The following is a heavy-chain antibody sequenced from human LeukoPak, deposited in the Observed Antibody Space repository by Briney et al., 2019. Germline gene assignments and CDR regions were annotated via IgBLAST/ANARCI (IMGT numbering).Heavy chain of an antibody. J-gene: IGHJ4*02. CDR3: ARAPGELSYDY. D-gene: IGHD3-16*02. CDR1: GFTFSDYY. Sequence: GGSLRLSCAASGFTFSDYYMSWIRQAPGKGLEWVSYISSSSSYTNYADSVRGRFTISRDNAKNSLYLQMNSLRAEDTAVYYCARAPGELSYDYWGQGTLVTVSS. V-gene: IGHV3-11*06. CDR2: ISSSSSYT.